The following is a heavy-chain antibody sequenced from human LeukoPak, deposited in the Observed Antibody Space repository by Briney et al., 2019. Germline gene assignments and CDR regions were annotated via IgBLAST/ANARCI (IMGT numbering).Heavy chain of an antibody. CDR1: GFTFSTYS. V-gene: IGHV3-21*01. CDR3: ARDLGPRTSCYDY. CDR2: ISSSSRYI. D-gene: IGHD2-2*01. Sequence: GGSLRLSCAASGFTFSTYSMNWVRQAPGKGLEWVSSISSSSRYIYYPDSLKGRFTVSRDNAKNSLFLQMNSLRAKDTAVYYCARDLGPRTSCYDYWGQGTLVTVSS. J-gene: IGHJ4*02.